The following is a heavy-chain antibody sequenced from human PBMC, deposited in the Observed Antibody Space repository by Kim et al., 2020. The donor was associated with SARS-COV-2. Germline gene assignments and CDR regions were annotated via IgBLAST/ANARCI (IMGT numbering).Heavy chain of an antibody. CDR3: TTSSGYSYGPPDY. J-gene: IGHJ4*02. D-gene: IGHD5-18*01. CDR1: GFTFSNAW. CDR2: IKSKTDGGTT. Sequence: GGSLRLSCAASGFTFSNAWMSWVRQAPGKGLEWVGRIKSKTDGGTTDYAAPVKGRFTISRDDSKNTLYLQMNSLKTEDTAVYYCTTSSGYSYGPPDYWGQGTLVTVSS. V-gene: IGHV3-15*01.